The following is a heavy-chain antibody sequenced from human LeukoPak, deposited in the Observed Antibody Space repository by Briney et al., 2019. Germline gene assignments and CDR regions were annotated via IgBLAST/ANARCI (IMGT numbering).Heavy chain of an antibody. J-gene: IGHJ6*04. CDR3: ARVPGDV. Sequence: GSLRLSCAASGFTFSTYSLNWVRQAPGKGLEWVSSISGTSTYIYYGDSVKGRFTISRDNAKNSLYLQMNSLRAEDTGVYYCARVPGDVWGKGTTVTVSS. CDR1: GFTFSTYS. CDR2: ISGTSTYI. V-gene: IGHV3-21*01.